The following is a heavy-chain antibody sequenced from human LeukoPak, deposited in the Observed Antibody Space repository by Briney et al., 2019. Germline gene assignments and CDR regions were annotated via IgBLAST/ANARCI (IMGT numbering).Heavy chain of an antibody. CDR2: ISGSGGST. D-gene: IGHD3-22*01. CDR1: GFTSSSYA. J-gene: IGHJ6*02. Sequence: GGSLRLSCAASGFTSSSYAMRWARHAPGRGREWVSAISGSGGSTYYADSVKGRFTISRDNSKNTLYLQMNSLRAEDTAVYYCAKEGDSSGLSGYYYYYYGMDVWGQGTTVTVSS. V-gene: IGHV3-23*01. CDR3: AKEGDSSGLSGYYYYYYGMDV.